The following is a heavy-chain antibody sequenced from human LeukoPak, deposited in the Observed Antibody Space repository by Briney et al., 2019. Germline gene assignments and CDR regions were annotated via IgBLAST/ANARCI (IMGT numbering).Heavy chain of an antibody. J-gene: IGHJ4*02. D-gene: IGHD6-19*01. CDR2: IWYDESNK. V-gene: IGHV3-33*01. Sequence: GGSLRLSCAASGFTFSSYGMHWVRQAPGKGLEWVAVIWYDESNKYYADSVKGRFTISRDNSKNTLYLQMNSLRAEDTAVYYCARDLRKFQWLPSYFDYWGQGTLVTVSS. CDR3: ARDLRKFQWLPSYFDY. CDR1: GFTFSSYG.